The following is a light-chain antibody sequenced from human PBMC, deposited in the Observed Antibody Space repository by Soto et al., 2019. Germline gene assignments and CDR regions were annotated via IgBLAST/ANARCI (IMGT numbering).Light chain of an antibody. Sequence: EIVLTQSPATLSLSPGERATLSCRASQSVSSYLAWYQQKPGQAPRLLIYDASNRATGIPARFSGSGSGTDFTLTIRSLEPEDFAVYYCQQRSNWPPRQTFGQGTKVEIK. V-gene: IGKV3-11*01. J-gene: IGKJ1*01. CDR2: DAS. CDR1: QSVSSY. CDR3: QQRSNWPPRQT.